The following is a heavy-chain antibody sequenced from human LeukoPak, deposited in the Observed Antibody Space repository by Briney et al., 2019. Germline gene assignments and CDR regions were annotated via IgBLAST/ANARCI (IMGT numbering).Heavy chain of an antibody. CDR3: AKEAYCSGGSCYRDAFDI. V-gene: IGHV3-23*01. CDR2: ISGSGGST. Sequence: GGSLRLSCAASGFTFSSYAMSWVRQAPGKGLEWVSAISGSGGSTYYADSVKGRFTISRDNSKNTLYLQRNSLRAEDTSVYYCAKEAYCSGGSCYRDAFDIWGQGTMVTVSS. D-gene: IGHD2-15*01. CDR1: GFTFSSYA. J-gene: IGHJ3*02.